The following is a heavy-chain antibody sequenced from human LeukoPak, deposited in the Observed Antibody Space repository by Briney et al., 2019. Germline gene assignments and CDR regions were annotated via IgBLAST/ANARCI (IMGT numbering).Heavy chain of an antibody. CDR2: INPNSGGT. J-gene: IGHJ4*02. Sequence: ASVRVSCKASGYTFTSYYMHWVRQAPGQGLEWMGWINPNSGGTNYAQKFQGRVTMTRDTSISTAYMELSRLRSDDTAVYYCARDRKTGYSSGWYNYWGQGTLVTVSS. V-gene: IGHV1-2*02. CDR3: ARDRKTGYSSGWYNY. CDR1: GYTFTSYY. D-gene: IGHD6-19*01.